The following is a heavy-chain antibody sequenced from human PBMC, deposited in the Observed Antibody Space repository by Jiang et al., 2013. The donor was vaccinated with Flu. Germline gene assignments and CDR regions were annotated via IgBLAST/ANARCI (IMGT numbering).Heavy chain of an antibody. CDR1: GGSISSGSYY. CDR3: ARRGGLKDY. Sequence: GSGLVKPSQTLSLTCTVSGGSISSGSYYWSWIRQPAGKGLEWIGRIYTSGSTNYNPSLKSRVTISVDTSKSQFSLKLSSVTAADTAVYYCARRGGLKDYWGQGTLVTVSS. D-gene: IGHD3-16*01. V-gene: IGHV4-61*02. CDR2: IYTSGST. J-gene: IGHJ4*02.